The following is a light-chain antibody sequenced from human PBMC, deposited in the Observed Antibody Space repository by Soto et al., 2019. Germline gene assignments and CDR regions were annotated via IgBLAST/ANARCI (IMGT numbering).Light chain of an antibody. CDR1: QSVSNNY. CDR3: QHRRVWPVS. J-gene: IGKJ5*01. V-gene: IGKV3-11*01. CDR2: GAS. Sequence: IVLTQSPATLSVSPGERVTLSCRASQSVSNNYLAWYQQKPGQAPRLLIYGASNRATGVPARFSGSGSGTDFTLTITSLEPEDFAVYYCQHRRVWPVSFGQGTRLEIK.